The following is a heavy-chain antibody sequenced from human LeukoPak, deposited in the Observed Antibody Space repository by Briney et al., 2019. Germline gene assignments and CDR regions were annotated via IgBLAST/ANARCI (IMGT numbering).Heavy chain of an antibody. J-gene: IGHJ3*02. CDR1: GYTFTSYG. V-gene: IGHV1-18*01. CDR2: ISTYNGNA. Sequence: APVKVSCKASGYTFTSYGISWVRQAPGQGLEWMGWISTYNGNAKYAQNLQGRVTMTTDTSTTTVYMELRSLRSDDTAVYYCARGYTNSWDSAFDIWGQGALVTVSS. CDR3: ARGYTNSWDSAFDI. D-gene: IGHD6-13*01.